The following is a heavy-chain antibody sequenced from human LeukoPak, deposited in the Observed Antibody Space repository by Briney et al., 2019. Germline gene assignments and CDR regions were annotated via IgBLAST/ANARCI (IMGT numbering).Heavy chain of an antibody. V-gene: IGHV3-43*02. CDR3: AREYRGEYYFAY. CDR2: ISGDGGST. CDR1: AFTFIDHG. J-gene: IGHJ4*02. D-gene: IGHD3-10*01. Sequence: GGSLRLSCAASAFTFIDHGMHWVRQAPGKGLEWVSLISGDGGSTYYADSVKGRFTISRDNSKNSLYLQMNSLRTEDAAVYYCAREYRGEYYFAYWGQGTLVTVSS.